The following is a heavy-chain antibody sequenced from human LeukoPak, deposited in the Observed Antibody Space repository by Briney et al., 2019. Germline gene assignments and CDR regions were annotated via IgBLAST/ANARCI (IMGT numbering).Heavy chain of an antibody. Sequence: ASVKVSCKASGYTFTSYGISWVRQAPGQGLEWMGWISAYNGNTNYAQKLQGRVTMTTDTSTSTAYMELRSLRSDDTAVYYCARSFRIFGVVRSSYYYGMDVWGQGTTVTVSS. V-gene: IGHV1-18*01. J-gene: IGHJ6*02. CDR3: ARSFRIFGVVRSSYYYGMDV. D-gene: IGHD3-3*01. CDR1: GYTFTSYG. CDR2: ISAYNGNT.